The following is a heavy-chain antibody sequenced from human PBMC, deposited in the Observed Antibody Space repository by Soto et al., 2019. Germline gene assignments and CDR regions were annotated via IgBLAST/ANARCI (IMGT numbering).Heavy chain of an antibody. Sequence: ASVKVSCKASGGTFSSYAISWVRQAPGQGLEWMGGIIPIFGTANYAQKFQGRVTITADESTSTAYMELSSLRSEDTAVYYCARDRMAKIYYYYGMDVWGQGTTVTVSS. CDR3: ARDRMAKIYYYYGMDV. D-gene: IGHD5-12*01. J-gene: IGHJ6*02. V-gene: IGHV1-69*13. CDR2: IIPIFGTA. CDR1: GGTFSSYA.